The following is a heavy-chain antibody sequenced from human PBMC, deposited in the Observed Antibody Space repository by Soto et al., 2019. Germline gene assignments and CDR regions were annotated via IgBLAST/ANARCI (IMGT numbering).Heavy chain of an antibody. J-gene: IGHJ5*02. CDR2: ITASASST. CDR1: GFTFNNYA. CDR3: AKGREGYVVSSLDH. V-gene: IGHV3-23*01. D-gene: IGHD5-12*01. Sequence: VQLLESGGGLIQPGGSLRLSCIVSGFTFNNYAMNWVRQAPGKGLEWVSGITASASSTYYACSVKGRFTISRDDSKNTLYLQMGSLRSEDTAVYYCAKGREGYVVSSLDHWGQGILVTVSS.